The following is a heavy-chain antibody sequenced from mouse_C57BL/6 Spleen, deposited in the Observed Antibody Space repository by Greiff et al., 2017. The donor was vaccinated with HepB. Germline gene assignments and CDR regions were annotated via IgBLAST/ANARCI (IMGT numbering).Heavy chain of an antibody. CDR3: AREGIYYDYDGGGPWFAD. J-gene: IGHJ3*01. Sequence: QVQLKQSGAELAKPGASVKLSCKASGYTFTSYWMHWVKQRPGQGLEWIGYINPSSGYTKYNQKFKDKATLTADKSSSTAYMQLSSLTYEDSAVYYCAREGIYYDYDGGGPWFADWGQGTLVTVSA. D-gene: IGHD2-4*01. CDR1: GYTFTSYW. V-gene: IGHV1-7*01. CDR2: INPSSGYT.